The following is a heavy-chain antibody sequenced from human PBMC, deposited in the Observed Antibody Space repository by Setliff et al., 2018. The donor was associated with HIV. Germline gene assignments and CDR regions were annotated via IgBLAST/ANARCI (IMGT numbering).Heavy chain of an antibody. CDR3: AGCITGTTHWFDP. J-gene: IGHJ5*02. D-gene: IGHD1-20*01. V-gene: IGHV4-59*11. CDR2: IYYSGST. Sequence: SETLSLTCTVSGGSISSHYWSWIRQPPGKRLEWIGYIYYSGSTNYNPSLKSRVAISVDTSKNQFSLKLSSVTAADTAVYYCAGCITGTTHWFDPWGQGTLVTVSS. CDR1: GGSISSHY.